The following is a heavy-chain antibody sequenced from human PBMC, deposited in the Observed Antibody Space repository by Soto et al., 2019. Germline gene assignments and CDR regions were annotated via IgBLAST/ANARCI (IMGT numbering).Heavy chain of an antibody. CDR3: ARDKNYGHFDY. D-gene: IGHD4-17*01. V-gene: IGHV4-59*01. CDR2: IYYSGST. CDR1: GGSISRYY. Sequence: PSETLSVTCTVSGGSISRYYWSWIRQPPGKGLEWIGYIYYSGSTNYNPSLKSRVTISVDTSKNQFSLKLSSVTAADTAVYYCARDKNYGHFDYWGQGTLVTVSS. J-gene: IGHJ4*02.